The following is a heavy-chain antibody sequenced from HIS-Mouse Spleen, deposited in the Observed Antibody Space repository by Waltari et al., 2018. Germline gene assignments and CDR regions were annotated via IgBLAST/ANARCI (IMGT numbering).Heavy chain of an antibody. J-gene: IGHJ4*02. CDR3: ARDGGRITGTTDY. V-gene: IGHV1-2*02. Sequence: QVQLVQSGAEVKKPGASVTVSCTASGYTFPGHYKPGVLQAPGQGLEWMGWINPNSGGTNYAQKFQGRVTMTRDTSISTAYMELSRLRSDDTAVYYCARDGGRITGTTDYWGQGTLVTVSS. CDR1: GYTFPGHY. D-gene: IGHD1-7*01. CDR2: INPNSGGT.